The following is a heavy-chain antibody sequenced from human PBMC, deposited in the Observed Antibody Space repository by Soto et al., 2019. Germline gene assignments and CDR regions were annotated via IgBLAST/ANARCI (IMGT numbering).Heavy chain of an antibody. CDR2: IIPILGIA. CDR3: ARDLQMTTVSIGWFDP. Sequence: QVQLVQSGAEVKKPGSSVKVSCKASGGTFSSYTISWVRQAPGQGLEWMGRIIPILGIANYAQKFQGRVTITADKSTSTGYMELSSLRSEYTAVYYCARDLQMTTVSIGWFDPRGQGTLVTVSS. CDR1: GGTFSSYT. D-gene: IGHD4-17*01. V-gene: IGHV1-69*08. J-gene: IGHJ5*02.